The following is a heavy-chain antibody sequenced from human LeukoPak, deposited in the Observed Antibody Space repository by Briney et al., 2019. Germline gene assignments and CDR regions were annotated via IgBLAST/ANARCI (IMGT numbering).Heavy chain of an antibody. CDR3: AREGIAASYYYMDV. CDR2: INTDGSST. V-gene: IGHV3-74*01. D-gene: IGHD6-13*01. CDR1: GFTFSSYW. Sequence: HTGGSLRLSCAASGFTFSSYWMHWVRQAPGKGLVWVSRINTDGSSTSYADSVKGRFTISRDNAKNTLYLQMNSLRAEDTAVYYCAREGIAASYYYMDVWGKGTTVTVSS. J-gene: IGHJ6*03.